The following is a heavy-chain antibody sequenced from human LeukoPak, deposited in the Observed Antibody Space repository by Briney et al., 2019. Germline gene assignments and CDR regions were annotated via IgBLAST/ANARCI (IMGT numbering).Heavy chain of an antibody. D-gene: IGHD3-9*01. CDR2: IWSDGSGK. J-gene: IGHJ5*02. CDR3: ARGGGPSLTGRSNWFDL. Sequence: GRSLRLSCTASGFMFSTHGMTWVRQAPGKGLEWVAIIWSDGSGKYYGDSVTGRFTISRDNSKNTLYLEMNTLRAEDTAVYYCARGGGPSLTGRSNWFDLWGQGTLVTVSS. CDR1: GFMFSTHG. V-gene: IGHV3-33*01.